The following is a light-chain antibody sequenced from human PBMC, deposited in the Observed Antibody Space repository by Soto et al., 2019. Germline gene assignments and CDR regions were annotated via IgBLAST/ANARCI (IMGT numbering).Light chain of an antibody. V-gene: IGKV1-39*01. CDR1: QSISSY. CDR3: QQSYSTLGT. J-gene: IGKJ1*01. Sequence: IQMTHSLPYLPSSVGHRVTSTSRASQSISSYLNWYQQPPGKAPNXXIYAASSLTSGPPSRFSGSSSAKDFPTTISRLQAEDSANYYCQQSYSTLGTFGQGTKVDIK. CDR2: AAS.